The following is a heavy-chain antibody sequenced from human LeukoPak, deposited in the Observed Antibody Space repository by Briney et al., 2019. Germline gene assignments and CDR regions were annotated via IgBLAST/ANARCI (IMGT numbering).Heavy chain of an antibody. J-gene: IGHJ4*02. D-gene: IGHD6-13*01. CDR2: INSDGSSR. CDR1: GFTFSSSL. CDR3: ARESAAAGAD. Sequence: PGGSLRLSCAASGFTFSSSLMHWVRQAPGKGLVWVSRINSDGSSRGYAASVKGRFTISRDNAKNTLYLQMNSLRAEDTAVYFCARESAAAGADWGQGTLVTVSS. V-gene: IGHV3-74*01.